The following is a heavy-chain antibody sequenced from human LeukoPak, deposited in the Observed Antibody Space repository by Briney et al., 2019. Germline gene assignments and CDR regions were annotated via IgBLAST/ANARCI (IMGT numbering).Heavy chain of an antibody. D-gene: IGHD2-2*01. Sequence: SETLSLTCTVSGGSISTSNYYWGWIRQPPGKGLEWTGNIFYSGSTYHSPSLKSRVTISVDTSKNQFSLKLSSVTAADTAVYYCARDRGGDIVVVPAAYNWFDPWGQGTLVTVSS. CDR1: GGSISTSNYY. V-gene: IGHV4-39*07. J-gene: IGHJ5*02. CDR3: ARDRGGDIVVVPAAYNWFDP. CDR2: IFYSGST.